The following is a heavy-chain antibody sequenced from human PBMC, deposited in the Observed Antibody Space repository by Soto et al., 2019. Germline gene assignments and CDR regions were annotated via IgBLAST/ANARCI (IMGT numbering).Heavy chain of an antibody. D-gene: IGHD3-22*01. V-gene: IGHV1-2*04. CDR2: INPNSGGT. J-gene: IGHJ6*02. CDR1: GYTFTGYY. Sequence: QVQLVQSGAEVKKPGASVKVSCKASGYTFTGYYMHWVRQAPGQGLEWMGWINPNSGGTNYAQKFQGWVTMTRDTSISTAYMGLSRLRSDDTAVYYGARSQLESHYFDSTTDQVGGMDVWGHGSTVTVAS. CDR3: ARSQLESHYFDSTTDQVGGMDV.